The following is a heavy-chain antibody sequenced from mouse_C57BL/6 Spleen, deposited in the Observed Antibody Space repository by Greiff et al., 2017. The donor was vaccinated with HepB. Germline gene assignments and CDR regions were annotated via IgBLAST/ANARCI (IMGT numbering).Heavy chain of an antibody. J-gene: IGHJ3*01. V-gene: IGHV1-69*01. CDR2: IDTSDSYT. CDR1: GYTFTRYW. Sequence: QVQLPQPGAELVMPGATVKLSCKASGYTFTRYWMPWVKQRPGQGLEWIGEIDTSDSYTNYNQKFKGKSTLTVDKSSSTAYMQLSSLTSEDSAVYYCAIEGLLKFAYWGQGTLVTVSA. CDR3: AIEGLLKFAY. D-gene: IGHD2-3*01.